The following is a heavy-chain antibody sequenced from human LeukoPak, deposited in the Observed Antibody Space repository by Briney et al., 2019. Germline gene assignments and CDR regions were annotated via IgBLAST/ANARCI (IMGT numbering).Heavy chain of an antibody. Sequence: GGSLRLSCAASGFTFSSYSMNWVRQAPGKGLEWVSSICSSSSYIYYADSVKGRFTISRDNAKNSLYLQLNSLRAEDTAVYYCARESSYGDYDYWGQGTLVTVSS. CDR2: ICSSSSYI. V-gene: IGHV3-21*01. CDR3: ARESSYGDYDY. J-gene: IGHJ4*02. CDR1: GFTFSSYS. D-gene: IGHD4-17*01.